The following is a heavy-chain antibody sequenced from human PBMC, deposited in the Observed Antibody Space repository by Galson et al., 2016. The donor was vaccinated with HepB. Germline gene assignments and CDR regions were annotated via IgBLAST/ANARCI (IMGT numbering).Heavy chain of an antibody. CDR3: ARDIKKPYDFLTSYASGYMDV. V-gene: IGHV3-11*06. D-gene: IGHD3-9*01. Sequence: SLRLSCAASGFKFSDYYMSWVRQTPGKGLEWVSYISSGSSYTNYAASVKGRFTISRDNVKNSVYLQMDSLRVEDTVGYYCARDIKKPYDFLTSYASGYMDVWGKGTTVIVSS. CDR2: ISSGSSYT. J-gene: IGHJ6*03. CDR1: GFKFSDYY.